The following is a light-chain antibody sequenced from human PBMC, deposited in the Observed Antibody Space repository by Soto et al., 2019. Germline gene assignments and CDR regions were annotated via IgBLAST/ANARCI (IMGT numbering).Light chain of an antibody. CDR3: MQALQTPPGT. CDR1: QSLLHSNGYNY. J-gene: IGKJ3*01. CDR2: LGS. Sequence: DIVMTQSPLSLPATPGEPASISCRSSQSLLHSNGYNYLDWYLQKPGQSPQLLIYLGSNRASGVPDRFSGSGSGTDFTLKISRVEAEDVGVYYCMQALQTPPGTFGPGTKVDI. V-gene: IGKV2-28*01.